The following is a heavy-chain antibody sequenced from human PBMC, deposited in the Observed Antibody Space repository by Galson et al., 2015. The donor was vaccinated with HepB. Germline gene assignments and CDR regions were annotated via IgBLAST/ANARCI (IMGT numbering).Heavy chain of an antibody. J-gene: IGHJ3*02. D-gene: IGHD2-2*01. CDR2: ISAYNGNS. CDR3: ARGLPYCTSTSCYPPRGDAFDI. V-gene: IGHV1-18*01. Sequence: GLEWMGWISAYNGNSNYLQKLQGRVTMTTDTSTSTAYMEVRSLRSDDTAVYYCARGLPYCTSTSCYPPRGDAFDIWGQGTMVTVSS.